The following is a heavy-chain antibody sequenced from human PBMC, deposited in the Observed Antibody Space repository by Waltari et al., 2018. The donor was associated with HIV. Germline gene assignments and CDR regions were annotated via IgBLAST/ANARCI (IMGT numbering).Heavy chain of an antibody. J-gene: IGHJ4*02. V-gene: IGHV3-30*18. CDR2: ISFDGKKE. CDR1: GFALGGFD. D-gene: IGHD2-8*02. Sequence: QVQLAESGGGVVQPGRSLKLSCAASGFALGGFDMHWVRQAPGKGLGWVAIISFDGKKEYYSDSVKGRFTISRDNSGSRLFLQMNNLRPEDTGVYFCAKDLSYGTDWPYFDKRGQGTLVTVSS. CDR3: AKDLSYGTDWPYFDK.